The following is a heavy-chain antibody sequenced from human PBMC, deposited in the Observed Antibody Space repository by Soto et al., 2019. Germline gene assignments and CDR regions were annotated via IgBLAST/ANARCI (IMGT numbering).Heavy chain of an antibody. CDR3: ARDLRPIAVAGLFDY. CDR2: ISYDGSNK. CDR1: GFTFSSYA. D-gene: IGHD6-19*01. J-gene: IGHJ4*02. V-gene: IGHV3-30-3*01. Sequence: GGSLRLSCAASGFTFSSYAMHWVRQAPGKGLEWVAVISYDGSNKYYADSVKGRFTISRDNSKNTLYLQMNSLRAEDTAVYYCARDLRPIAVAGLFDYWGQGTLVTVSS.